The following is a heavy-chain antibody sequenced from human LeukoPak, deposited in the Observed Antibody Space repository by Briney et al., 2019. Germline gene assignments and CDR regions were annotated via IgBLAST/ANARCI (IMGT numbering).Heavy chain of an antibody. CDR1: GGSISSYY. CDR2: IYYSGST. CDR3: ATQRYGSGSPYFDY. Sequence: RASETLSLTCTVSGGSISSYYWSWIRQPPGKGLEWIGYIYYSGSTNYNPSLKSRVTISVDTSKNQFSLKLSSVTAADTAVYYCATQRYGSGSPYFDYWGQGTLVTVSS. D-gene: IGHD3-10*01. J-gene: IGHJ4*02. V-gene: IGHV4-59*08.